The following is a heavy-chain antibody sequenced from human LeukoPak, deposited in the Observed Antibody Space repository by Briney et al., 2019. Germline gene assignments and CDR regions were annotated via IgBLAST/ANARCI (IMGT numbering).Heavy chain of an antibody. D-gene: IGHD3-10*01. J-gene: IGHJ6*03. CDR3: ARDRGAHLYYYYYMDV. Sequence: SETLSLTCTVSGGSISSYYWSWIRQPAGKGLERIGRIYTSGSTNYNPSLKSRVTMSVDTSKNQFSLKLSSVTAADTAVYYCARDRGAHLYYYYYMDVWGKGTTVTVSS. CDR2: IYTSGST. V-gene: IGHV4-4*07. CDR1: GGSISSYY.